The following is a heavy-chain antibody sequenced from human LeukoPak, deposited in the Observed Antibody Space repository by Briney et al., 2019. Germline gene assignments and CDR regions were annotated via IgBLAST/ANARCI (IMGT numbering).Heavy chain of an antibody. V-gene: IGHV4-39*07. CDR3: ARGLYYDSSGYLV. CDR1: GGSISSGGYY. J-gene: IGHJ4*02. Sequence: SETLSLTCTVSGGSISSGGYYWSWIRQHPGKGLEWIGEINHSGSTNYNPSLKSRVTISVDTSKNQFSLKLSSVTAADTAVYYCARGLYYDSSGYLVWGQGTLVTVSS. CDR2: INHSGST. D-gene: IGHD3-22*01.